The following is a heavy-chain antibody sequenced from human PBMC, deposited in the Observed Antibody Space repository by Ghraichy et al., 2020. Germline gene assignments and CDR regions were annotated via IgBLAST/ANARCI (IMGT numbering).Heavy chain of an antibody. D-gene: IGHD1-26*01. V-gene: IGHV1-18*04. J-gene: IGHJ1*01. CDR3: ARAYVGAYFHL. CDR2: ISPFNGYT. CDR1: GYTFSRHG. Sequence: ASVKVSCKASGYTFSRHGITWVRQAPGQGLEWMGRISPFNGYTIYAQNLKGRVSMTTDSSNYTAYMELRSLTSANTAVYYCARAYVGAYFHLWGQGTLVTVSS.